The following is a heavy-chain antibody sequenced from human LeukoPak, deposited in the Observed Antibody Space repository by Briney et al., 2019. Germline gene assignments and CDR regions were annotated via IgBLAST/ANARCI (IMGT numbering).Heavy chain of an antibody. V-gene: IGHV1-18*01. CDR1: GGTFSSYA. CDR3: ARGDGYYYDSSGRTGSAY. Sequence: ASVKVSCKASGGTFSSYAISWVRQAPGQGLEWMGWISAYNGNTNYAQKLQGRVTMTTDTSTSTAYMELRSLRSDDTAVYYCARGDGYYYDSSGRTGSAYWGQGTLVTVSS. CDR2: ISAYNGNT. D-gene: IGHD3-22*01. J-gene: IGHJ4*02.